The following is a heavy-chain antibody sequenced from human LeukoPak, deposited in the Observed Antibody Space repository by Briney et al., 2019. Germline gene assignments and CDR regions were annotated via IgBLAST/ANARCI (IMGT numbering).Heavy chain of an antibody. D-gene: IGHD6-13*01. CDR3: ARVPPDSSSWYYRAFRDYYYMDV. J-gene: IGHJ6*03. CDR1: GFTFSSYW. Sequence: GGSLRLSCAASGFTFSSYWMRWVRQAPGKGLEWVANIKQDGSEKYYVDSVKGRFTISRDNAQNSLYLQMNSLRAEHTAVYYCARVPPDSSSWYYRAFRDYYYMDVWGKGTTVTVSS. V-gene: IGHV3-7*01. CDR2: IKQDGSEK.